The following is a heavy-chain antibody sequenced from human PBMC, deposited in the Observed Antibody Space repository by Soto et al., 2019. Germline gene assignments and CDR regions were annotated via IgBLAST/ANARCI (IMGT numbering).Heavy chain of an antibody. D-gene: IGHD3-10*01. V-gene: IGHV3-30*18. J-gene: IGHJ6*02. Sequence: GGSLRLSCAASGFTFSSYGMHWVRQAPGKGLEWVAVMSYDGSNKNYADSVKGRFTISRDNSKNTLYLQMNNLRAEDTAVYNCAKDQITMVRGRYSYGMDVWGHGTTVTVSS. CDR2: MSYDGSNK. CDR3: AKDQITMVRGRYSYGMDV. CDR1: GFTFSSYG.